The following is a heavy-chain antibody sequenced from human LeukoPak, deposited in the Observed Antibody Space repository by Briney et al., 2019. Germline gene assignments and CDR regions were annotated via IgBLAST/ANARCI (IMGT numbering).Heavy chain of an antibody. CDR2: INPNSGGT. CDR1: GYTFTGYY. V-gene: IGHV1-2*02. J-gene: IGHJ6*03. Sequence: ASVKVSCKASGYTFTGYYMHWVRQVPGQGLEWMGWINPNSGGTNYAQKFQGRVTMTRDTSISTAYMELSRLRSDDTAVYYCARDREMATIGYYYYYYMDVWGKGTTVTVSS. CDR3: ARDREMATIGYYYYYYMDV. D-gene: IGHD5-24*01.